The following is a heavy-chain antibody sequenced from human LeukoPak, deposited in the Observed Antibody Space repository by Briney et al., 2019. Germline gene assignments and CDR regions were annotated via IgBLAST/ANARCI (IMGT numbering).Heavy chain of an antibody. CDR3: ARLTAIGSSWIYYYYMDV. D-gene: IGHD6-13*01. CDR2: INHSGST. CDR1: GGSISSYY. J-gene: IGHJ6*03. V-gene: IGHV4-34*01. Sequence: SETLSLTCTVSGGSISSYYWSWIRQPPGKGLEWIGEINHSGSTNYNPSLKSRVTISVDTSKNQFSLKLSSVTAADTAVYYCARLTAIGSSWIYYYYMDVWGKGTTVTVSS.